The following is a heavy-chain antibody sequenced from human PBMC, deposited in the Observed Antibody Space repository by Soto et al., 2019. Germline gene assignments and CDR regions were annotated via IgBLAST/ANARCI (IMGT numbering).Heavy chain of an antibody. V-gene: IGHV3-23*01. Sequence: EVHLLESGGDLVQPGGSLRLSCAASAFIFSDYAMTWVRQAPGKGLEWVSTISRDAANTHYADSMKGRFTISRDNSKNTLYLQMSSLRGEDTALYYCAKDPSTGYADHWGQGTLVTVSS. CDR3: AKDPSTGYADH. CDR2: ISRDAANT. J-gene: IGHJ4*02. D-gene: IGHD3-9*01. CDR1: AFIFSDYA.